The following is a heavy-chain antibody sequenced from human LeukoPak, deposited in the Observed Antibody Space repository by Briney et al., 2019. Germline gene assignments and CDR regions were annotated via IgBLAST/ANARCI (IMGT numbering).Heavy chain of an antibody. CDR1: GLPFSHYD. Sequence: GGSLSLSCAVSGLPFSHYDMSWVRQAPGKGLEWVSAISGSGGSTYYADSVKGRFTISRDNSKNTLYLQMNSLRAEDTAVYYCAKDRSYGDHDYWGQGTLVTVSS. V-gene: IGHV3-23*01. J-gene: IGHJ4*02. D-gene: IGHD4-17*01. CDR3: AKDRSYGDHDY. CDR2: ISGSGGST.